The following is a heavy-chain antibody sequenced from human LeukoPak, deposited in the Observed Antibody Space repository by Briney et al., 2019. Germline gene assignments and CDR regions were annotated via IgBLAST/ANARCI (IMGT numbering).Heavy chain of an antibody. Sequence: GGSLRLSCTASGFTFSSYWVGWVRQGPRKGLEWVANIKQDGSQKYYVDSVKGRFTISRDTARNSLFLQMIDLRAEDTAMYYCAKIAPIAAAGAEWYFDLWGRGTLVTVSS. CDR2: IKQDGSQK. J-gene: IGHJ2*01. CDR3: AKIAPIAAAGAEWYFDL. V-gene: IGHV3-7*05. CDR1: GFTFSSYW. D-gene: IGHD6-13*01.